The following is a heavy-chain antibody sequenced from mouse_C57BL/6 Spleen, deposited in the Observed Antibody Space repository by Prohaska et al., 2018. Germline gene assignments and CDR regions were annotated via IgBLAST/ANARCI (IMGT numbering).Heavy chain of an antibody. CDR1: GYTFTTYG. Sequence: QIQLVQSGPELKKPGETVKISCKASGYTFTTYGMSWVKQAPGKGLKWMGWINTYSGVATCADDFKGRFAFSLETSASTAYLQINNLKNEDTATYFCARDSNWYFDIWGTGTTVTVSS. CDR3: ARDSNWYFDI. D-gene: IGHD2-5*01. CDR2: INTYSGVA. J-gene: IGHJ1*03. V-gene: IGHV9-3*01.